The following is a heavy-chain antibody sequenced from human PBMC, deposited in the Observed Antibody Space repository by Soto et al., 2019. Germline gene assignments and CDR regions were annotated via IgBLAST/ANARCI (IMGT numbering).Heavy chain of an antibody. CDR3: LRSKAGYSYGTPFDY. D-gene: IGHD5-18*01. V-gene: IGHV3-9*01. Sequence: EVQLEESGGALVQPGRSLRLSCAASGFTFDDYAMHWVRQVLGKGLEWVSSISWNSGNIGYADSVKGRFTNSRDNAKNSRPLQRSSLRPEDTALYYCLRSKAGYSYGTPFDYWGQGTLVPVSS. J-gene: IGHJ4*02. CDR2: ISWNSGNI. CDR1: GFTFDDYA.